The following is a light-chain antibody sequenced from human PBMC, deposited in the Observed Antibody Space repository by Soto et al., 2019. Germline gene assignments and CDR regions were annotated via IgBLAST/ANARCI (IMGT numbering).Light chain of an antibody. CDR1: SSNIGAGYD. CDR3: QSHDSSLSTYV. J-gene: IGLJ1*01. Sequence: QSVLTQPPSVSGALGQRVTISCTGSSSNIGAGYDVHWYQQLPGTAPKLLIYGHTNRPSGVPDRFSSSRSGTSASLAISGLQAEDEADYYCQSHDSSLSTYVFGTGTKLTVL. CDR2: GHT. V-gene: IGLV1-40*01.